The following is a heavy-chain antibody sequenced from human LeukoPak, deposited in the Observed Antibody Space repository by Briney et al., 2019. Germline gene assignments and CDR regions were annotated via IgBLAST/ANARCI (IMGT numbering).Heavy chain of an antibody. D-gene: IGHD1-14*01. V-gene: IGHV1-2*02. CDR1: GYSFTGDY. CDR3: AAGVEGYYYYYYMDV. CDR2: INPNSGGT. J-gene: IGHJ6*03. Sequence: ASVKVSCKASGYSFTGDYMHWVRQAPGQGLEWMGWINPNSGGTNYAQKFQGRVTMTRDTSISTAYMELSRLRSDDTAVYYCAAGVEGYYYYYYMDVWGKGTTVTVSS.